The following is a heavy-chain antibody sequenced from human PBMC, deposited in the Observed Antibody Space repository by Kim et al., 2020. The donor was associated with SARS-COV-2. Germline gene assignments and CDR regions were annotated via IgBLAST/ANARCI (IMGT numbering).Heavy chain of an antibody. D-gene: IGHD5-18*01. CDR1: GFTFSSYA. V-gene: IGHV3-23*01. J-gene: IGHJ4*01. CDR2: ISGGGSTI. CDR3: AKVPQGQWVELWTLDY. Sequence: GGSLRLSCAASGFTFSSYAMSWVRQAPGMGLEWVSTISGGGSTIFYADSVKGRFTISRDKSKNTLYLQMNSLRAEDTAVYFCAKVPQGQWVELWTLDYWG.